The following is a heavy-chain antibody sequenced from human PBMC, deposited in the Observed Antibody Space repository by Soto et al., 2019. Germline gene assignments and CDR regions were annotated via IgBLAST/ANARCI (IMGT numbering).Heavy chain of an antibody. Sequence: EVQLVESGGGLVQPGGSLRLSCAASGFTFSNYWMYWVRQAPGKGLVWVSRVNNDGTDTTHADTVRGRFTISRDNAENTLYLQMNSLRAEDTAVYYCARGGLQHALDVWGQGSTVTVSS. V-gene: IGHV3-74*03. D-gene: IGHD6-13*01. J-gene: IGHJ6*02. CDR1: GFTFSNYW. CDR3: ARGGLQHALDV. CDR2: VNNDGTDT.